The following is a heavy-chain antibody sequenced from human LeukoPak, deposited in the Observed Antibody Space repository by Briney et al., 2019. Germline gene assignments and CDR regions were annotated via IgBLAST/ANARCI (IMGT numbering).Heavy chain of an antibody. CDR2: INSDGSST. D-gene: IGHD3-10*01. Sequence: GGSLRLSCAASGFTFSSYWMHWVRQAPGKGLVWVSRINSDGSSTSYADSVKGRFTISRGNAKNTLYLLMNSLRAEDTAVYYCARPPGEFLYMDVWGKGTTVTVSS. J-gene: IGHJ6*03. V-gene: IGHV3-74*01. CDR1: GFTFSSYW. CDR3: ARPPGEFLYMDV.